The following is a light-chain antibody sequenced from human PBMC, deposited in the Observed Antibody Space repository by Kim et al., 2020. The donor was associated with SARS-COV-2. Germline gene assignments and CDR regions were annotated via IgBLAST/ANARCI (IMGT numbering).Light chain of an antibody. CDR2: WAS. V-gene: IGKV4-1*01. J-gene: IGKJ2*01. CDR1: RSLFDSSNNKNY. Sequence: RATITCKSSRSLFDSSNNKNYLAWYQQKPGQPPKLLIHWASTRTSGVSDRFSGSGSGTDFTLTIGSLQAEDVAIYHCQQYYTSPYTFGQGTKLEI. CDR3: QQYYTSPYT.